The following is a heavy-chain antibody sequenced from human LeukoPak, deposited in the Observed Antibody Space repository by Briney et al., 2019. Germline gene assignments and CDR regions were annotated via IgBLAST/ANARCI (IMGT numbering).Heavy chain of an antibody. Sequence: SETLSLTCTVSGGSISSYYWSWIRQPPGKGLEWIGYIYYSGSTNYNPSLKSRVTISVVTSKNQFSLKLSSVTAADTAVYYCARLKYSSGRYPFDNWGQGTLVTVSS. CDR1: GGSISSYY. CDR2: IYYSGST. CDR3: ARLKYSSGRYPFDN. D-gene: IGHD6-19*01. J-gene: IGHJ4*02. V-gene: IGHV4-59*08.